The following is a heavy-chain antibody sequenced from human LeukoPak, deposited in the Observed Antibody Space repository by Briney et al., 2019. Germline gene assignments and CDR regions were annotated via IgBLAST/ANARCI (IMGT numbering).Heavy chain of an antibody. CDR3: ARDVTLGGWFDP. Sequence: PSETLSLTCTVSGGSISSYYWSWIRQPPGKGLEWIGYICYSGSTNYNPSLKSRATISVDTSKNQFSLKLSSVTAADTAVYYCARDVTLGGWFDPWGQGTLVTVSS. CDR2: ICYSGST. V-gene: IGHV4-59*01. J-gene: IGHJ5*02. CDR1: GGSISSYY. D-gene: IGHD5-18*01.